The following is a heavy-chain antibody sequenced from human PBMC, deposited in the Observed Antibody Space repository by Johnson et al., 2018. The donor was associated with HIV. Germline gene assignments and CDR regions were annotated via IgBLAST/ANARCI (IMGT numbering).Heavy chain of an antibody. J-gene: IGHJ3*02. CDR1: GFTCSDYY. Sequence: VKLVESGGGLVKPGGSLRLSCAASGFTCSDYYMSWIRQAPGKGLEWVSVIYSGGSTYYADSVKGRFTISRDNSKNTLYLQMNSLRAEDTAVYYCAKVDGSGTWGAFDIWGQGTMVTVSS. D-gene: IGHD3-10*01. CDR2: IYSGGST. V-gene: IGHV3-66*01. CDR3: AKVDGSGTWGAFDI.